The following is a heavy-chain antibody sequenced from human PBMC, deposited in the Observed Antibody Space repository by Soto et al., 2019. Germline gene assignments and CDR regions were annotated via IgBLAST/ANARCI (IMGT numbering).Heavy chain of an antibody. D-gene: IGHD5-18*01. CDR3: ARGSWVQLWFGF. CDR2: IKQDGSEK. Sequence: HPGGSLRLSCAASGFTFSNFWMSWVRQAPGKGLEWVANIKQDGSEKYYVDSVKGRFTISRDNAKNSLYLQMNSLRDEDTAVYYCARGSWVQLWFGFWGQGTLVTVSS. CDR1: GFTFSNFW. J-gene: IGHJ4*02. V-gene: IGHV3-7*03.